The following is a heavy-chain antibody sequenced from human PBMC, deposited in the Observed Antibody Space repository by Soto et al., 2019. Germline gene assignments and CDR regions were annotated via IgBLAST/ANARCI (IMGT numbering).Heavy chain of an antibody. J-gene: IGHJ5*02. D-gene: IGHD3-10*01. V-gene: IGHV1-69*13. CDR3: ARVSYYGSGTYSWFDP. Sequence: ASVKVSCTASGGTSRSYAISWVRQAPGHGLEWMGGIIPLFGTSNYPHKFQGRVTITADESTSTAYMELSSLRSADTAVYYCARVSYYGSGTYSWFDPWGQGTLVTVSS. CDR2: IIPLFGTS. CDR1: GGTSRSYA.